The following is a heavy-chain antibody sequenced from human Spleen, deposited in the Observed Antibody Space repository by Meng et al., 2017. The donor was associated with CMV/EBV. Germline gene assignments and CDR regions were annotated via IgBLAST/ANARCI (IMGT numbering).Heavy chain of an antibody. V-gene: IGHV4-34*01. J-gene: IGHJ1*01. Sequence: TLSLTCSVYGGSFSRYFWSWIRQPPGQGLEWIGEINHSGSTNYNPSLKSRVTISVDTSKNQFSLKLSSVTAADTAVYYCARGASFQHWGQGTLVTVSS. CDR1: GGSFSRYF. CDR3: ARGASFQH. CDR2: INHSGST.